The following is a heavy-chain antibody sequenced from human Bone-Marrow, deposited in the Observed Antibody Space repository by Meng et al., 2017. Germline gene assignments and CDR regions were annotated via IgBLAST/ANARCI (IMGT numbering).Heavy chain of an antibody. J-gene: IGHJ3*02. CDR2: IYPGDSDT. V-gene: IGHV5-51*01. Sequence: GESLKISCKGSGYSFTSYWIGWVRQMPGKGLEWMGIIYPGDSDTRYSQSFQGQVTISADKSISTAYLQWSSLKASDTAMYYCASRDYDFWSGHWGAFDIWGQGTMVTVSS. CDR1: GYSFTSYW. D-gene: IGHD3-3*01. CDR3: ASRDYDFWSGHWGAFDI.